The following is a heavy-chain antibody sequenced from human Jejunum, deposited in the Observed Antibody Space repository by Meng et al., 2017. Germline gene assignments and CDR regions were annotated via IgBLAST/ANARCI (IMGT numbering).Heavy chain of an antibody. V-gene: IGHV4-61*01. Sequence: APGTVRSPAPPPPVRTVSGVSVNIRTYYWSWIRQPPGKGLEWIAYIDNSGSTNYNPSLKSRVIISVDTSKNQFYLQMSSLTAADTAVYYCARAAAGTGFGYFDLWGRGTLVTVSS. D-gene: IGHD6-19*01. CDR1: GVSVNIRTYY. CDR2: IDNSGST. J-gene: IGHJ2*01. CDR3: ARAAAGTGFGYFDL.